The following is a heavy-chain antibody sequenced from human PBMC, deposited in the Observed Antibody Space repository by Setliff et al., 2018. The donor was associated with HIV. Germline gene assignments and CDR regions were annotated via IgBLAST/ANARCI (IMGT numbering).Heavy chain of an antibody. CDR1: GYTFTDYY. J-gene: IGHJ4*02. CDR3: ARRARESTALHTDWNDVLFFDY. D-gene: IGHD1-1*01. Sequence: GASVKVSCKASGYTFTDYYMQWVRQAPGQGLEWMGRINPDNDDANYAQKLQGRVTMTTDTSTSTAYMELRSLRSDDTAVYYCARRARESTALHTDWNDVLFFDYWGQGTLVTVSS. CDR2: INPDNDDA. V-gene: IGHV1-18*04.